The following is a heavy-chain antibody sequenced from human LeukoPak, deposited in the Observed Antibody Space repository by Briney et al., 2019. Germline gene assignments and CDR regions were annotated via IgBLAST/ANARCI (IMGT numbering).Heavy chain of an antibody. V-gene: IGHV1-18*01. CDR1: GYIFTQYG. D-gene: IGHD3/OR15-3a*01. CDR3: ARRTGYNFYYLDV. Sequence: ASVKVSCKASGYIFTQYGISWVRQAPGQGLEWMAWISSNTGNADHAQKFQGRVTITTDTSTRTAYMELRSLTSDDTAMYYCARRTGYNFYYLDVWGQGTTVIVSS. CDR2: ISSNTGNA. J-gene: IGHJ6*03.